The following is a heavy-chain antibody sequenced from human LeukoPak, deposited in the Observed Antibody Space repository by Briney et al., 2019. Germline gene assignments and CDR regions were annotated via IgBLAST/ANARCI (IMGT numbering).Heavy chain of an antibody. J-gene: IGHJ4*02. CDR2: IGGSGVGT. D-gene: IGHD5-12*01. CDR3: AKGFSGHDSDFDY. CDR1: GFTFSTYA. Sequence: GGSLRLSCAASGFTFSTYAMSWVRQAPGKGPEWVSAIGGSGVGTYYADSVKGRFTISRDNSKTTLDLQMNSLRAEDTAVYYCAKGFSGHDSDFDYWGQGTPVTVSS. V-gene: IGHV3-23*01.